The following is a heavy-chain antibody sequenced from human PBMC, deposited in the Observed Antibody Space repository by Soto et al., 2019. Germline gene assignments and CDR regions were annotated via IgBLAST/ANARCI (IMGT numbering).Heavy chain of an antibody. D-gene: IGHD2-2*02. Sequence: QVQLVESGGGVVQPGRSLRLACAASGIAFNTHAMHWVRHAPGKGLERVAVISYGGANKYYADSVRGRFTISRDNSENTLFLEMSSLRPEATAVYYCARGPRSCSSTSCYTIDYWGQGTLVSVSS. CDR2: ISYGGANK. V-gene: IGHV3-30*03. J-gene: IGHJ4*02. CDR1: GIAFNTHA. CDR3: ARGPRSCSSTSCYTIDY.